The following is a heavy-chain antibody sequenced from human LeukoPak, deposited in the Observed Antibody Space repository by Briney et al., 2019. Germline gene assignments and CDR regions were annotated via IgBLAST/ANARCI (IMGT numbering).Heavy chain of an antibody. CDR2: IYTGGST. CDR3: ARDLGITY. V-gene: IGHV3-66*01. D-gene: IGHD7-27*01. CDR1: GFSISNYG. J-gene: IGHJ4*02. Sequence: GGSLRLSCAASGFSISNYGMSWVRQAPGKGLEWVSVIYTGGSTYYADSVKGRFTISRDNSKNTLYLQMNSLRAEDTAVYYCARDLGITYWGQGTLVTVSS.